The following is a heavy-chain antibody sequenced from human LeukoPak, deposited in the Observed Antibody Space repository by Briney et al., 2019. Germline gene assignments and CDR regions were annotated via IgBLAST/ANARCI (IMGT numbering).Heavy chain of an antibody. CDR2: ISAYNGNT. Sequence: ASVKVSCKASGYTFTSYGISWARQAPGQGLEWMGWISAYNGNTNYAQKLQGRVTMTTDTSTSTAYMELRSLRSDDTAVYYCARDLVGEERGIEGYRGQGTLVTVSS. CDR1: GYTFTSYG. CDR3: ARDLVGEERGIEGY. J-gene: IGHJ4*02. V-gene: IGHV1-18*01. D-gene: IGHD1-26*01.